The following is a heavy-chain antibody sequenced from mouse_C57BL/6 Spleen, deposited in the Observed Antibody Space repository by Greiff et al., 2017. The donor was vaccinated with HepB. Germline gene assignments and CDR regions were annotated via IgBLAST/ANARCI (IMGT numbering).Heavy chain of an antibody. CDR1: GYTFTSYG. D-gene: IGHD3-2*02. V-gene: IGHV1-81*01. Sequence: VMLVESGAELARPGASVKLSCKASGYTFTSYGISWVKQRTGQGLEWIGEIYPRSGNTYYNEKFKGKATLTADKSSSTAYMELRSLTSEDSAVYFCARDVGGDSSGGFAYWGQGTLVTVSA. CDR3: ARDVGGDSSGGFAY. CDR2: IYPRSGNT. J-gene: IGHJ3*01.